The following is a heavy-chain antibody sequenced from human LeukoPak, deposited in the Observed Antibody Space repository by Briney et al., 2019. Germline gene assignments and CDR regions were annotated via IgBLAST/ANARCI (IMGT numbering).Heavy chain of an antibody. V-gene: IGHV3-64*01. CDR1: GFTFSSYA. D-gene: IGHD5-24*01. J-gene: IGHJ4*02. CDR2: ISSNGGST. CDR3: AKDWAVEMATNY. Sequence: HPGGSLRLSCAASGFTFSSYAMHWVRQAPGKGLEYVSAISSNGGSTYYANSVKGRFTISRDNSKNTLYLQMNSLRAEDTAVYYCAKDWAVEMATNYWGQGTLVTVSS.